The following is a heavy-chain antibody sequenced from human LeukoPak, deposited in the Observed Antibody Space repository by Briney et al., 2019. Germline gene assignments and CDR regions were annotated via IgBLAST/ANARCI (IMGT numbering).Heavy chain of an antibody. Sequence: ASVKVSCKASGYTFTGYYMHWVRQAPGQGLEWMGWINPNSGGTNYAQKLQGRVTMTRDPSISTAYMELSRLRSDDTAVYYCARDRTRTGYSSGWYHDYWGQGTLVTVSS. J-gene: IGHJ4*02. D-gene: IGHD6-19*01. V-gene: IGHV1-2*02. CDR1: GYTFTGYY. CDR3: ARDRTRTGYSSGWYHDY. CDR2: INPNSGGT.